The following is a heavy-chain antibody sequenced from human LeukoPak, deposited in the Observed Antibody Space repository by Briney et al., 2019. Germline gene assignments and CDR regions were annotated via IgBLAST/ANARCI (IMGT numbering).Heavy chain of an antibody. Sequence: SETLSLNCSVSGDSISSYWWSWIRQPAGKGLEFIGRIYTTGRTTYNPSLKSRVSMSVDTPKNKFSLELRSVTAADTAVYFCARAGYTISSYRFDYWGQGALVTVSS. CDR2: IYTTGRT. CDR3: ARAGYTISSYRFDY. J-gene: IGHJ4*02. V-gene: IGHV4-4*07. CDR1: GDSISSYW. D-gene: IGHD3-16*02.